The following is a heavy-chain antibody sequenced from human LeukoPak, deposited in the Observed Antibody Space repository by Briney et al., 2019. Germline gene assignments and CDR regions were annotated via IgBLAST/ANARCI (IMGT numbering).Heavy chain of an antibody. V-gene: IGHV3-23*01. CDR1: GCTFSSYA. Sequence: QAGGSLRLSCAASGCTFSSYAMHWVRQAPGKGLEWLSGIWHNGGNTYYADSVKGRFTVSRDNSKNTLYLQMSSLRAEDTAVYYCVKGRGGSSWSGGLTGFWGQGTLVTVSS. D-gene: IGHD6-13*01. CDR3: VKGRGGSSWSGGLTGF. CDR2: IWHNGGNT. J-gene: IGHJ4*02.